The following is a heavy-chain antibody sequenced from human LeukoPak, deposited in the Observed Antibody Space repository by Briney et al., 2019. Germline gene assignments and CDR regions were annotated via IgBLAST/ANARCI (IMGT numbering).Heavy chain of an antibody. CDR3: ARDPRGIAVAGYYYYGMDV. D-gene: IGHD6-19*01. Sequence: SVKVSCKASGGTFSSYAISWVRQAPGQGLEWMGGIIPIFGTANYARKFQGRVTITADESTSTAYMELSSLRSEDTAVYYCARDPRGIAVAGYYYYGMDVWGQGTTVTVSS. CDR1: GGTFSSYA. J-gene: IGHJ6*02. V-gene: IGHV1-69*01. CDR2: IIPIFGTA.